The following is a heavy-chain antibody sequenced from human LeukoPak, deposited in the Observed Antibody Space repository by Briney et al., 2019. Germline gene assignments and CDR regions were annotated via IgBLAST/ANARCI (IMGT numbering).Heavy chain of an antibody. CDR3: ARGVGTWYRIDY. J-gene: IGHJ4*02. D-gene: IGHD6-13*01. CDR2: LSYDGSIK. Sequence: GGSLRLSCAASGFPFSSYSFHWVRQAPGKGLEWVALLSYDGSIKHYADSVKGRFTLSRDNSKSTVYLQMDSLRADDTAVYYCARGVGTWYRIDYWGQGTLVTVSS. V-gene: IGHV3-30*01. CDR1: GFPFSSYS.